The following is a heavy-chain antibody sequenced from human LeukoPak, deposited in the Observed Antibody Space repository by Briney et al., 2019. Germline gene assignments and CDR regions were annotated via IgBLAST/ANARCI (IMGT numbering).Heavy chain of an antibody. CDR1: GYTFTSYA. V-gene: IGHV7-4-1*02. J-gene: IGHJ3*02. CDR3: ARKSNYSDSRRAFDI. Sequence: ASVKVSCKASGYTFTSYAMNWVRQAPGQGLEWMGWINTNTGNPTYAQGFTGRFVFSLDTSVSTAYLQISSLKAEDTAMYYCARKSNYSDSRRAFDIWGQGTMVTVSS. CDR2: INTNTGNP. D-gene: IGHD3-22*01.